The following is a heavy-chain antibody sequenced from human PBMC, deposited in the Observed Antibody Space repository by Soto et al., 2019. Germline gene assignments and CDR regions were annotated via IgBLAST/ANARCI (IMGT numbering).Heavy chain of an antibody. CDR1: GGSISSSSYY. V-gene: IGHV4-39*01. D-gene: IGHD6-13*01. J-gene: IGHJ4*02. Sequence: QLQLQESGPGLVKPSETLSLTCTVSGGSISSSSYYWGWIRQPPGKGLEWIGSIYYSGNTYYNPSLKSRVPMSVDTSRNQFSLKLSSGTAADTAVYYCASHPTGYSSSWYPAVRDWGQGTLGTVSS. CDR3: ASHPTGYSSSWYPAVRD. CDR2: IYYSGNT.